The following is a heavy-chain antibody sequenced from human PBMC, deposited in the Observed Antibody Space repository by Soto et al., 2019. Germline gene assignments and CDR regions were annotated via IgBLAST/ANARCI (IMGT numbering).Heavy chain of an antibody. CDR1: GYTLTELS. CDR3: ATGRVLGYCSGGSCHAAFDI. D-gene: IGHD2-15*01. V-gene: IGHV1-24*01. CDR2: FDPEDGET. J-gene: IGHJ3*02. Sequence: GASVKVSCKVSGYTLTELSMHWVRQAPGKGLERMGGFDPEDGETIYAQKFQGRVTMTEDTSTDTAYMELSSLRSEDTAVYYCATGRVLGYCSGGSCHAAFDIWGQGTMVTVSS.